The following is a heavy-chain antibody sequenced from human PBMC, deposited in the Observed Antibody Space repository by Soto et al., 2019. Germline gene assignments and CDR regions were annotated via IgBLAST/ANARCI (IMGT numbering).Heavy chain of an antibody. V-gene: IGHV3-21*06. CDR2: ISNSTSYM. J-gene: IGHJ5*01. CDR1: GFSFSRNC. Sequence: ESLFNSCVVSGFSFSRNCMNGLRQAPGKGEEMVAIISNSTSYMYYENSVKRRFSTTRDNTKNILFLEMYVLRTEETAVYYCARDPSEGQVGNWFESWGQGTLVTVSS. D-gene: IGHD2-2*01. CDR3: ARDPSEGQVGNWFES.